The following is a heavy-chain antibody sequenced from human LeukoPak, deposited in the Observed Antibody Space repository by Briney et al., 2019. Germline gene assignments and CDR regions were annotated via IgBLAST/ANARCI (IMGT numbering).Heavy chain of an antibody. CDR2: IYYSGCT. CDR3: ASRPRGNAIDI. Sequence: SETLSITCTVYGGSISSSSYYCGWIRQLPGKGLEWIGSIYYSGCTYYNPSLKSRVTVSVDTSKNQFSLKLSSVTAADTAVYYCASRPRGNAIDIWGQGTMVTVSS. J-gene: IGHJ3*02. V-gene: IGHV4-39*01. CDR1: GGSISSSSYY.